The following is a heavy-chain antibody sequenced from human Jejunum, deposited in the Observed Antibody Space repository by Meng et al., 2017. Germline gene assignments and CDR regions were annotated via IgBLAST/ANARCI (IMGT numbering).Heavy chain of an antibody. J-gene: IGHJ4*02. CDR3: ARGAVDFDY. CDR1: GGTFTSYA. Sequence: QVQLAQSGAEEKKPGSSVKVSCKTSGGTFTSYAITWVRQAPGQGLEWMGGIIPISGTTKYAQKLQGRVTITADTSTSTAYMELSSLTSEDTAVYYCARGAVDFDYWGQGTLVTVSS. V-gene: IGHV1-69*06. CDR2: IIPISGTT.